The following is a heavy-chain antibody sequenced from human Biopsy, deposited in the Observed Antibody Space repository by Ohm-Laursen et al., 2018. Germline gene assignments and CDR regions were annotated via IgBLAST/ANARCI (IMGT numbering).Heavy chain of an antibody. J-gene: IGHJ4*02. CDR3: ASRGLVMASDYYFDD. Sequence: PSGTLSLTCSVSGVYISDYYWSWIRQPPGRGLEWVGSIYYSGSTNYNPSLKSRVTISADTSKSQLSLHLTSVTAADTAVYYCASRGLVMASDYYFDDWGQGTLVTVSS. CDR2: IYYSGST. D-gene: IGHD3/OR15-3a*01. V-gene: IGHV4-59*08. CDR1: GVYISDYY.